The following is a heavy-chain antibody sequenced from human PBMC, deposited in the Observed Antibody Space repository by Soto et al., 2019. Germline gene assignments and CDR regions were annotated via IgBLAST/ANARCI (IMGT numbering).Heavy chain of an antibody. Sequence: QVQLVQSGAEVKKPGASVKVSCKASGYTFTSYDINWVRQATGQGLEWMGWMNPNSGNTGYAQKFQGRVTMPRNTSTSTAYMELSSLRSEYTAVYYCARGKIVVVVAAPERYYYSMDVWGQGTTVTVSS. D-gene: IGHD2-15*01. CDR1: GYTFTSYD. CDR2: MNPNSGNT. V-gene: IGHV1-8*01. CDR3: ARGKIVVVVAAPERYYYSMDV. J-gene: IGHJ6*02.